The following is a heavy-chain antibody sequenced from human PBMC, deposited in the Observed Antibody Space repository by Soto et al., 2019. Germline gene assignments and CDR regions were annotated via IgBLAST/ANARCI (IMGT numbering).Heavy chain of an antibody. D-gene: IGHD1-26*01. CDR2: IIPFFDVA. CDR3: VRDYPRDSLVLLPFDYSAMYV. Sequence: ASVKVSCKASGGTFSTYGFSWVRQPPGQGLEWMGGIIPFFDVANYAQSFQGRVNLTADKSTRTAYMELSSLRSDDTAVYYCVRDYPRDSLVLLPFDYSAMYVWGQGTTVTVSS. CDR1: GGTFSTYG. V-gene: IGHV1-69*10. J-gene: IGHJ6*02.